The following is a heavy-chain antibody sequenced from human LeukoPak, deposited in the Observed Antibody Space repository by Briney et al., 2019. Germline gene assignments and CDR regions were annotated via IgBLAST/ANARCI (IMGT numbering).Heavy chain of an antibody. CDR3: ARDSDFSGWYQYFDL. D-gene: IGHD6-19*01. Sequence: PSETLSLTCTVSGGSISSSSYYWGWIRQPPGKGLEWIGSIYYSGSTYYNPSLKSRVTISVDTSKNQFSLKLSSVTAADTAVYYCARDSDFSGWYQYFDLWGRGTLVTVSS. V-gene: IGHV4-39*07. CDR1: GGSISSSSYY. J-gene: IGHJ2*01. CDR2: IYYSGST.